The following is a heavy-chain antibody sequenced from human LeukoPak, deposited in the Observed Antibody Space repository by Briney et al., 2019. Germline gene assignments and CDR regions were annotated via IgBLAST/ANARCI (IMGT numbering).Heavy chain of an antibody. Sequence: SETLSLTCTVSGGSISSSSYYWGWIRRPSGKGLEWIGSIYYSGSTYYNPSLKSRVTISVDTSKNQFSLKLSSVTAADTAVYYCARVKVRGALGWTTVSYYYMDVWGKGTTVTVSS. CDR3: ARVKVRGALGWTTVSYYYMDV. J-gene: IGHJ6*03. V-gene: IGHV4-39*07. CDR2: IYYSGST. D-gene: IGHD4-17*01. CDR1: GGSISSSSYY.